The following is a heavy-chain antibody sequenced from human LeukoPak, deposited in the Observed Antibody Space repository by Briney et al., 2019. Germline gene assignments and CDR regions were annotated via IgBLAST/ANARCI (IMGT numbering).Heavy chain of an antibody. CDR1: GFNFRGYG. CDR3: AKERGYSYGWQGASFDY. J-gene: IGHJ4*02. CDR2: ISDDGSKK. V-gene: IGHV3-30*18. D-gene: IGHD5-18*01. Sequence: GGSLRLSCAASGFNFRGYGMQWVRQAPGKGLEWVAVISDDGSKKSYADSVKGRFTISRDNSKNTLYLQMNSLRAEDTAVYYCAKERGYSYGWQGASFDYWGQGTLVTVSS.